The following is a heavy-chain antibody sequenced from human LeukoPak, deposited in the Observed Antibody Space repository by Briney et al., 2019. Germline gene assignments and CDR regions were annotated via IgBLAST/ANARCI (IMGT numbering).Heavy chain of an antibody. V-gene: IGHV3-23*01. J-gene: IGHJ4*02. CDR1: GFTFSSYW. D-gene: IGHD3-3*01. CDR2: ISGSGGST. CDR3: AKEPPRLYDFWSGSHYFDY. Sequence: GGSLRLSCAASGFTFSSYWMSWVRQAPGKGLEWVSAISGSGGSTYYADSVKGRFTISRDNSKNTLYLQMNSLRAEDTAVYYCAKEPPRLYDFWSGSHYFDYWGQGTLVTVSS.